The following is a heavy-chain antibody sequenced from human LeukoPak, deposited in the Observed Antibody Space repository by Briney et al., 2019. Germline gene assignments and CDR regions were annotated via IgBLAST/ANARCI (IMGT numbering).Heavy chain of an antibody. V-gene: IGHV3-23*01. CDR3: AKGIEYFQQ. CDR1: GFTFSSYA. Sequence: GGSLRLACAASGFTFSSYAMSWVRQAPGKGLEWVSATIGSGGSTYYVDSVKGRFTISRDNSKNTLYLQMNSVRAEDTAIYYCAKGIEYFQQWGQGTLVTVSS. CDR2: TIGSGGST. J-gene: IGHJ1*01. D-gene: IGHD3-10*01.